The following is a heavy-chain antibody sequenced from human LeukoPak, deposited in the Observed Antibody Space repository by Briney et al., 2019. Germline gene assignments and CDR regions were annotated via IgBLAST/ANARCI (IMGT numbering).Heavy chain of an antibody. CDR2: IYHSGST. Sequence: SQTLSLTCTVSGGSISSGGYYWSWIRQPPGKGLEWIGYIYHSGSTYYNPSLKSRVTISVDRSKNQFSLKLSSVTAADTAVYYCASHRYCSGGTCYSSFSVYWGQGTLVTVSS. J-gene: IGHJ4*02. D-gene: IGHD2-15*01. V-gene: IGHV4-30-2*01. CDR1: GGSISSGGYY. CDR3: ASHRYCSGGTCYSSFSVY.